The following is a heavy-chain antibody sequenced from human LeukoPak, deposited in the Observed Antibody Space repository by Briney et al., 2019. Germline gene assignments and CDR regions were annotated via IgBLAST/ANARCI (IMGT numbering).Heavy chain of an antibody. V-gene: IGHV1-2*02. J-gene: IGHJ4*02. CDR1: GYTFTGYY. CDR3: ARDFRYYYDSSGYYFGTY. D-gene: IGHD3-22*01. Sequence: ASVKVSCKASGYTFTGYYMHWVRQAPGQGLEWMGWINPNSGGTNYAQKFQGRVTMTRDTSISTAYMELRSLRSDDTAVYYCARDFRYYYDSSGYYFGTYWGQGTLVTVSS. CDR2: INPNSGGT.